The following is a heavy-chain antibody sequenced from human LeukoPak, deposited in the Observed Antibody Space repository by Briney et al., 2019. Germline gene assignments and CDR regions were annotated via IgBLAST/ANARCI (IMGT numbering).Heavy chain of an antibody. CDR3: ARDKCGGDCFGYNWFDP. V-gene: IGHV1-2*02. Sequence: ASVKVSCKASGYTFTGYYMHWVRQAPGQGLEWMGWINPNSGGTNYAQKFQGRVTMTRDTSISTAYMELSRLRSDDTAVYYCARDKCGGDCFGYNWFDPWGQGTLVTVSS. CDR1: GYTFTGYY. CDR2: INPNSGGT. D-gene: IGHD2-21*02. J-gene: IGHJ5*02.